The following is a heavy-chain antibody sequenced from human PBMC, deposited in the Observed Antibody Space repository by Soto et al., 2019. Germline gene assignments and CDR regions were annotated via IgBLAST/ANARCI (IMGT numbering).Heavy chain of an antibody. J-gene: IGHJ4*02. Sequence: QVQLVQSGGAVRKPGASVEVSCKTSGYMFTTYGISWVRQVPGQGYGWMGRISVYNGNKKYAEKFQGRVTMTADTSTSTVSMELRGLPSDDPATYFCARTGGGIAARPLEYWGQGTLVTVSS. V-gene: IGHV1-18*01. D-gene: IGHD6-6*01. CDR1: GYMFTTYG. CDR2: ISVYNGNK. CDR3: ARTGGGIAARPLEY.